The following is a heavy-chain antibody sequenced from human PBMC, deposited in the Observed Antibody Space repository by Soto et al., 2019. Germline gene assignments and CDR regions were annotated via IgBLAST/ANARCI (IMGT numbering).Heavy chain of an antibody. CDR1: GYTFTGYA. CDR2: INAGNGNT. V-gene: IGHV1-3*01. Sequence: ASVKVSCKASGYTFTGYAMHWVRQAPGQRLEWMGWINAGNGNTKYSQKFQGRVTITRDTSASTAYMELGSLRSEDTAVYYCARAVAVAADFDYWGQGTLVTV. CDR3: ARAVAVAADFDY. D-gene: IGHD6-19*01. J-gene: IGHJ4*02.